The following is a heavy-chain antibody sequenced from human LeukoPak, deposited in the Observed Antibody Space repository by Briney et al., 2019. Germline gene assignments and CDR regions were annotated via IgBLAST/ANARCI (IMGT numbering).Heavy chain of an antibody. CDR2: ISSSGSTI. D-gene: IGHD2-15*01. V-gene: IGHV3-11*01. Sequence: GGSLRLSCAASGFTFSDYYMSWIRQAPGKGLEWVSYISSSGSTIYYADSVKGRFTISRDNAKNSLYLQMNSLRAEDTAVYYCAKDYARPGYCSGGSCYSWAPFDYWGQGTLVTVSS. J-gene: IGHJ4*02. CDR1: GFTFSDYY. CDR3: AKDYARPGYCSGGSCYSWAPFDY.